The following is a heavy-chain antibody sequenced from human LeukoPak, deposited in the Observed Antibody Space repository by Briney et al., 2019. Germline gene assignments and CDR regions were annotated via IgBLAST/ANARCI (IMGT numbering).Heavy chain of an antibody. V-gene: IGHV4-39*01. Sequence: PSETLSLTCTVSGGSISSSSYYWGWIRQPPGKGLEWIGSIYYSGSTYYNPSLKRRVTISVDTSKNQFSLKLSSVTAADTAVYYCARQFHGSGSYGYYFDYWGQGTLVTVSS. CDR2: IYYSGST. CDR1: GGSISSSSYY. CDR3: ARQFHGSGSYGYYFDY. D-gene: IGHD3-10*01. J-gene: IGHJ4*02.